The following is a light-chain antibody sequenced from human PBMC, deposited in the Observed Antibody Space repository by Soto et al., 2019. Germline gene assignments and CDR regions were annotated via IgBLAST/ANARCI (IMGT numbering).Light chain of an antibody. V-gene: IGKV3D-15*01. CDR2: SAS. J-gene: IGKJ4*01. Sequence: VMTQSPATLSVSPGERATLSCRASLSISNNLAWYQQKPGQAPMLLIYSASTRATAIPARFSGSASGTAFTRTISSLQSEDFAVDYCQQYNEWPLTCGGGTKVETK. CDR3: QQYNEWPLT. CDR1: LSISNN.